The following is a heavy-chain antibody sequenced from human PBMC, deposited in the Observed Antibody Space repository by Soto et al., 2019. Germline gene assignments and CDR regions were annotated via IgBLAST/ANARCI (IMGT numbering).Heavy chain of an antibody. CDR1: GFTFRSYW. Sequence: GGSLRLSCAASGFTFRSYWMSWVRQAPGEGLEWVAKINPNGNEKYYVDSVKGRFAISRDNAKNSLFLQMDSLRAEDTAVYYRARDIYWSYDYWGQGNRLVTVSS. J-gene: IGHJ4*02. CDR3: ARDIYWSYDY. D-gene: IGHD2-8*02. CDR2: INPNGNEK. V-gene: IGHV3-7*01.